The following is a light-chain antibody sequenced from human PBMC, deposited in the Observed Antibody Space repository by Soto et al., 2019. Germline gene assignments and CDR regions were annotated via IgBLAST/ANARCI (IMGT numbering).Light chain of an antibody. CDR2: AAS. J-gene: IGKJ4*01. Sequence: DIQMTQSPSSLSASVGDRVTITCRTSQTIDTSLNWYQQKPGKAPNLLIYAASCLQRGVPSRFSGSGSGTVFRLTISSLRPEDFATYFCKQTYSTPLTFGGGTKVEMK. CDR1: QTIDTS. V-gene: IGKV1-39*01. CDR3: KQTYSTPLT.